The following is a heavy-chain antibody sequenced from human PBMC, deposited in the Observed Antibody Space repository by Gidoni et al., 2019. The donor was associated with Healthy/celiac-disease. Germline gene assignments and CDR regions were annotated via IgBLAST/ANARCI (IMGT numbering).Heavy chain of an antibody. CDR1: GFTFSDYY. Sequence: QVQLVESGGGLVKPGGALRLSCAASGFTFSDYYMSWFRQAPGKGLDWVSYISSSSSYTNYADSVKGRFTISRDNAKNSLYLQMNSLRAEDTAVYYCARDQYYYDSSGYYYDYWGQGTLVTVSS. V-gene: IGHV3-11*05. CDR3: ARDQYYYDSSGYYYDY. D-gene: IGHD3-22*01. J-gene: IGHJ4*02. CDR2: ISSSSSYT.